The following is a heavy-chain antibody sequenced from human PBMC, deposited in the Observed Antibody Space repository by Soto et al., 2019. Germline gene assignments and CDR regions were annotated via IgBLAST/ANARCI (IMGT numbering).Heavy chain of an antibody. J-gene: IGHJ5*02. Sequence: VQLQESGPGLVKPSQTLSLTCTVSSGSISSADYYWSWIRQPPGKGLEWIGYIYYTGSAYYNPSXKXRVTMSVDTSKNQFSLMVTSVTAAGTAVYYCASGGSSIWFDPWGQGTLVTVSS. CDR1: SGSISSADYY. V-gene: IGHV4-30-4*01. CDR3: ASGGSSIWFDP. D-gene: IGHD1-26*01. CDR2: IYYTGSA.